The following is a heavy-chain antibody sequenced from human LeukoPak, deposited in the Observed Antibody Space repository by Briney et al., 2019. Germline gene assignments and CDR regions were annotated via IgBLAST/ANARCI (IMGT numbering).Heavy chain of an antibody. CDR1: GYTFTGYY. V-gene: IGHV1-2*02. Sequence: GASVKVSCKASGYTFTGYYMHWVRQAPGQGLEWMGWINPNSGGTNYAQKFQGRVTMTRDTSISTAYMELSRLRSDDTAVYYCARAEAAGIPAAMSLMWYYYYMDVWGKGTTVTVSS. J-gene: IGHJ6*03. CDR3: ARAEAAGIPAAMSLMWYYYYMDV. D-gene: IGHD2-2*01. CDR2: INPNSGGT.